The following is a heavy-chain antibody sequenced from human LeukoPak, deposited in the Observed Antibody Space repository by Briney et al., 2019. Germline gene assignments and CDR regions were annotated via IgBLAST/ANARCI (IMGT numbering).Heavy chain of an antibody. CDR2: ITHSGST. Sequence: SETLSLTGAVYGGSFSAYYWSWIRQPPGKGLEWIGEITHSGSTNYNMTLKSRVTISVDTSKNQFSLKLSSVTAADTAMYYCSQLYDSSGYRQDYWGQGTLVTVSS. J-gene: IGHJ4*02. D-gene: IGHD3-22*01. CDR3: SQLYDSSGYRQDY. V-gene: IGHV4-34*01. CDR1: GGSFSAYY.